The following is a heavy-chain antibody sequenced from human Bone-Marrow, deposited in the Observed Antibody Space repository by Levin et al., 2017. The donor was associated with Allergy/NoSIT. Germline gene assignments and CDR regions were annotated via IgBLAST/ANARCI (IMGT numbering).Heavy chain of an antibody. CDR1: GYPFTNYY. CDR3: ARSSRGGGKGSFDY. D-gene: IGHD1-1*01. Sequence: ASVKVSCKTSGYPFTNYYMHWVRLAPGQGLEWVGIINPSDGSTTYAQKFQGRVTMTRDTSTSTVYMDLSSLRSEDTAVYYCARSSRGGGKGSFDYWGQGTLVTVSS. CDR2: INPSDGST. J-gene: IGHJ4*02. V-gene: IGHV1-46*01.